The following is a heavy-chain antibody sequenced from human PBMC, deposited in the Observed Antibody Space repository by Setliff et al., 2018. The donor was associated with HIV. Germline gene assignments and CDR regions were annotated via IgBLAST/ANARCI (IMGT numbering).Heavy chain of an antibody. CDR3: AREGKTALVTKYFDY. CDR2: IYYSGTT. CDR1: GASVNSNNYY. V-gene: IGHV4-39*07. Sequence: TSETLSLTCTVSGASVNSNNYYWGWIRQPPGKGLEWIASIYYSGTTYYNPSLKSRVTMSVDTSKNQFSLSLSSVTAADTAVYFCAREGKTALVTKYFDYWGHGKLVTVSS. J-gene: IGHJ4*01. D-gene: IGHD5-18*01.